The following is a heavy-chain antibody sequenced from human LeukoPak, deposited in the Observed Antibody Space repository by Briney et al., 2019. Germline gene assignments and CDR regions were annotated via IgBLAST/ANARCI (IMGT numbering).Heavy chain of an antibody. CDR1: GYTFTSYG. CDR3: ARGVPYYDILTGYYPMRGTDYFDY. CDR2: ISAYNGNT. V-gene: IGHV1-18*01. D-gene: IGHD3-9*01. Sequence: ASVKVSCKASGYTFTSYGISWVRQAPGQGLEWMGWISAYNGNTNYAQKLQGRVTMTTDTSTSTAYMELRSLRSDDTAVYYCARGVPYYDILTGYYPMRGTDYFDYWGREPWSPSPQ. J-gene: IGHJ4*02.